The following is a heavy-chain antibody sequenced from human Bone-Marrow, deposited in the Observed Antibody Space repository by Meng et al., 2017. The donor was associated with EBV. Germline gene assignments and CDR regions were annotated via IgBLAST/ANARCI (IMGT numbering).Heavy chain of an antibody. CDR2: IIPIFGTA. Sequence: AHVAHSGAGVEKTGCPVKVSCKASGGTFSSYAISWVRQAPGQGLEWMGGIIPIFGTANYAQKFQGRVTITADKSTSTAYMELSSLRSEDTAVYYCARDRHITMVQGKRGFDYWGQGTLVTVSS. CDR3: ARDRHITMVQGKRGFDY. V-gene: IGHV1-69*06. D-gene: IGHD3-10*01. J-gene: IGHJ4*02. CDR1: GGTFSSYA.